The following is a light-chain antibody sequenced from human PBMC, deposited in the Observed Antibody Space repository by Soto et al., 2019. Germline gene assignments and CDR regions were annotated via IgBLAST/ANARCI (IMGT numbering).Light chain of an antibody. V-gene: IGKV1D-16*01. CDR1: QYICSH. Sequence: MTXXPPSLTAPXXRXVXXXCRASQYICSHLAWYQQKPEKAPKSLIYFASNWKSGVPSRFSGSGSGTDFTLTISSLQPEDFATYFCQQFRSFPITFGQGTLLEI. J-gene: IGKJ5*01. CDR2: FAS. CDR3: QQFRSFPIT.